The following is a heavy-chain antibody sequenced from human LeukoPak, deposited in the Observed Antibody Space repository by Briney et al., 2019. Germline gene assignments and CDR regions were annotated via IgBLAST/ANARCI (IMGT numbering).Heavy chain of an antibody. CDR1: LVSINNYY. Sequence: PSETLSLTCTVSLVSINNYYWSWIRQPAGKGLEWVGRIHKSGTTYYSPSLKSRVTMSIDTSKNQFSLQLSAVSAADTAIYYCARVFGGNSLDYWGQGTLVAVSS. J-gene: IGHJ4*02. CDR3: ARVFGGNSLDY. D-gene: IGHD1-26*01. CDR2: IHKSGTT. V-gene: IGHV4-4*07.